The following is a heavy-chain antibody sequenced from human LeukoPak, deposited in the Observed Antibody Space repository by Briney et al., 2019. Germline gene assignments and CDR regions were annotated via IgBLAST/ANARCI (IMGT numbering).Heavy chain of an antibody. D-gene: IGHD6-13*01. Sequence: ASVKVSCKASGYTFTSYAMNWVRQAPGQGLEWMGWINTNTGNPTYAQGFTGRFVFSLDTSVSTAYLQISSLKAEDTAVYYCAREGSSSWYGDNEAGSIWFDPWGQGTLVTVSS. J-gene: IGHJ5*02. CDR2: INTNTGNP. CDR3: AREGSSSWYGDNEAGSIWFDP. CDR1: GYTFTSYA. V-gene: IGHV7-4-1*02.